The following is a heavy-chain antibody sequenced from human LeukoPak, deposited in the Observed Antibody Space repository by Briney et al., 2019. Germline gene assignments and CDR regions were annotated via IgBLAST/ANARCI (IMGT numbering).Heavy chain of an antibody. CDR1: GFTFSSYA. D-gene: IGHD5-18*01. V-gene: IGHV3-30-3*01. CDR2: ISYDGSNK. J-gene: IGHJ5*02. CDR3: AQLIQLWLFDP. Sequence: GGSLRLSCAASGFTFSSYAMHWVRQAPGKGLEWVAVISYDGSNKYYADPVKGRFTISRDNSKNTLYLQMNSLRAEDTAVYYCAQLIQLWLFDPWGQGTLVTVSS.